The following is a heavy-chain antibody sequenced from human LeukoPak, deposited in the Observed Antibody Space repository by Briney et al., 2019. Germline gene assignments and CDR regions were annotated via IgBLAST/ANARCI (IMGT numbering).Heavy chain of an antibody. CDR3: ARASGSGWYFSFDY. D-gene: IGHD6-19*01. CDR1: GFTFSSYA. V-gene: IGHV3-30-3*01. CDR2: ISYDGSNK. J-gene: IGHJ4*02. Sequence: GRSLRLSCAASGFTFSSYAMHWVRQAPGKGLEWVAVISYDGSNKYYADSVKGRFTISRDNSKHTLYLQMNSLRAEDTAVYYCARASGSGWYFSFDYWGQGTLVTVSS.